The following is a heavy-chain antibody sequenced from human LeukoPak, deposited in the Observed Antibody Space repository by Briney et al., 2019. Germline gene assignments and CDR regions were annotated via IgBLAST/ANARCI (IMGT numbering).Heavy chain of an antibody. CDR2: INPSGCST. CDR3: ARACGWNSSSWYYFDY. J-gene: IGHJ4*02. V-gene: IGHV1-46*02. CDR1: GYTFNSYY. Sequence: ASVKVSCKASGYTFNSYYMHWVRQAPGQGLEWMGIINPSGCSTSYAQKFQGRVTMTRDTSTSTVYMELSSLRSEDTAVYYCARACGWNSSSWYYFDYWGQGTLVTVSS. D-gene: IGHD6-13*01.